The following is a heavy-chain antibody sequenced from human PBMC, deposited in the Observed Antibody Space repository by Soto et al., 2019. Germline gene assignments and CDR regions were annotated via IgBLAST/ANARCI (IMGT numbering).Heavy chain of an antibody. CDR3: ARQGSNEYYYYGMDV. J-gene: IGHJ6*02. CDR2: IIRIFGTP. V-gene: IGHV1-69*12. Sequence: QVQLVQSGAEVKKPGSSVKVSCKASGGTFSSYAINWVRQAPGQGLEWMGGIIRIFGTPDYAQRFQGRVTITADEPTSTAYIELSSLRSEDTAVYYCARQGSNEYYYYGMDVWGQGTTVTVSS. CDR1: GGTFSSYA. D-gene: IGHD3-10*01.